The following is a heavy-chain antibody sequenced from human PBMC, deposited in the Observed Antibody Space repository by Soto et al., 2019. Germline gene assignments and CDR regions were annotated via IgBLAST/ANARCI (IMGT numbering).Heavy chain of an antibody. J-gene: IGHJ6*02. V-gene: IGHV1-69*06. D-gene: IGHD2-2*01. Sequence: GASVKVSCKASGGTFSSYAISWVRQAPGQGLEWMGGIIPIFGTANYAQKFQGRVTITADKSTSTAYMELSSLRSEDTAVYYCARESSIVVVPAAWKNYYYGRDVWGQGTTVTVSS. CDR3: ARESSIVVVPAAWKNYYYGRDV. CDR1: GGTFSSYA. CDR2: IIPIFGTA.